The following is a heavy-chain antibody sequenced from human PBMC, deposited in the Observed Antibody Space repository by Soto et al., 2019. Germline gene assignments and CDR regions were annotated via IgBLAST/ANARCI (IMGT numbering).Heavy chain of an antibody. D-gene: IGHD6-6*01. J-gene: IGHJ6*02. CDR3: ARLLAARRYYYYYGMDV. CDR2: IYYSGST. CDR1: GGSISSYY. Sequence: SETLSLTCTVSGGSISSYYWSWIRQPPGKGLEWIGYIYYSGSTNYNPSLKSRVTISVDTSKNQFSLKLSSVTAADTAVYYCARLLAARRYYYYYGMDVWGQGTTVTVSS. V-gene: IGHV4-59*01.